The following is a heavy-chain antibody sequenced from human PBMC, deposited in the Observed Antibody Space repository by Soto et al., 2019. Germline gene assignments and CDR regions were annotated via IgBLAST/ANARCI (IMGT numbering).Heavy chain of an antibody. J-gene: IGHJ4*02. CDR2: INPSGGRT. Sequence: ASVKVSCKASGYTFTSYYMHWVRQAPGQGFEWMAMINPSGGRTKYAQIFQGRVTLTRDTSTGTVDMELSSLTSEDTAIYYCARGPSCGGDCYLFDYWGQGTQVTVSS. CDR1: GYTFTSYY. CDR3: ARGPSCGGDCYLFDY. V-gene: IGHV1-46*01. D-gene: IGHD2-21*02.